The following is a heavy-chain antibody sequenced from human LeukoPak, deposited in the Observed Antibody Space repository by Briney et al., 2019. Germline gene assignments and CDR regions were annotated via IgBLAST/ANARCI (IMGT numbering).Heavy chain of an antibody. CDR1: GGSISSYY. D-gene: IGHD5-18*01. J-gene: IGHJ4*02. Sequence: ASETLSLTCTVSGGSISSYYWSWIRQPPGKGLEWIGYIYYSGSTNYNPSLKSRVTISVDTSKNQFSLKLSSVTAADTAVYYCARYSYGYFDYWGRGTLVTVSS. V-gene: IGHV4-59*08. CDR2: IYYSGST. CDR3: ARYSYGYFDY.